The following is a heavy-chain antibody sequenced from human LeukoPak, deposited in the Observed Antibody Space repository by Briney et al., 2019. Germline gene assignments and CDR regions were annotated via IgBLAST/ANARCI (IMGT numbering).Heavy chain of an antibody. CDR1: DGSFTSGSYY. CDR3: ARAPIVVVSTPSFDT. V-gene: IGHV4-39*07. Sequence: PSETLSLTCTVSDGSFTSGSYYWGWIRQPPGKGLQWIATMYYSGSTIYTPSLKSRLAISRDTSSDQFSLRLTSVTAADTAVYYCARAPIVVVSTPSFDTWGQGIRVTVSS. D-gene: IGHD3-22*01. J-gene: IGHJ5*02. CDR2: MYYSGST.